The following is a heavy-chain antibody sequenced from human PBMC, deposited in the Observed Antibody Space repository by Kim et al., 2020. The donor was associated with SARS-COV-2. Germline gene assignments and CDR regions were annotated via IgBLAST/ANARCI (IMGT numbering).Heavy chain of an antibody. CDR2: MNPNSGNT. CDR3: ARGHLKSTVVVIAPRPYYYYVHV. Sequence: ASVKVSCKASGYTFTSYDINWVRQATGQGLEWMGWMNPNSGNTGYAQKFQGRVTMTRNTSISTAYMELSSLRSEDTAVYYCARGHLKSTVVVIAPRPYYYYVHVWGKGTAVTVSS. J-gene: IGHJ6*03. D-gene: IGHD2-21*01. CDR1: GYTFTSYD. V-gene: IGHV1-8*01.